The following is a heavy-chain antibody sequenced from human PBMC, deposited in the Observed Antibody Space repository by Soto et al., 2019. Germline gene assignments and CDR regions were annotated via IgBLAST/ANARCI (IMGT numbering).Heavy chain of an antibody. J-gene: IGHJ5*02. V-gene: IGHV3-7*01. CDR2: IKEDGGGK. CDR3: ARDGYGYNSLDS. CDR1: GFTLRKHW. Sequence: EVRLVESGGGSVQPGGSLRLSCATSGFTLRKHWMSWVRQAPGKGLEWVANIKEDGGGKYFGDFVRGRFTVSRGNVKNFVYLQMNSLRAEDTAVYYCARDGYGYNSLDSWGQGTLVTVSS. D-gene: IGHD4-17*01.